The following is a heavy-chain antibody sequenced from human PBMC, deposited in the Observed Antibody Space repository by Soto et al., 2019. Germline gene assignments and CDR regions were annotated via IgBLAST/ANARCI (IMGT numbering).Heavy chain of an antibody. CDR3: AKVVPNYYDSSSFDY. CDR2: ISYDGSNK. D-gene: IGHD3-22*01. Sequence: LRLSCAASGFTFSSYGMHWVRQAPGKGLEWVAVISYDGSNKYYADSVKGRFTISRDNSKNTLYLQMNSLRAEDTAVYYCAKVVPNYYDSSSFDYWGQGTLVTVSS. CDR1: GFTFSSYG. J-gene: IGHJ4*02. V-gene: IGHV3-30*18.